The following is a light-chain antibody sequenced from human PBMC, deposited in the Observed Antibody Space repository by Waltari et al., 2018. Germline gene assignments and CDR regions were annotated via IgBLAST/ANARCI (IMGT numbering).Light chain of an antibody. CDR2: RAS. CDR1: QSISYW. J-gene: IGKJ1*01. V-gene: IGKV1-5*03. Sequence: IQRAQSPSTLAASVGDRVTITCRASQSISYWLAWYQQKPGQAPKLLIYRASNLIDGVPSRFSGRGAWTEFTLPIDSLQPDGFATYFCQQYSGSPPWTFGQGTKVEIK. CDR3: QQYSGSPPWT.